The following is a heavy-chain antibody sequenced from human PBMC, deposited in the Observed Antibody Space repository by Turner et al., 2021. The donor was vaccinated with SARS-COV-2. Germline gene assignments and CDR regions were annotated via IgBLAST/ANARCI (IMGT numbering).Heavy chain of an antibody. J-gene: IGHJ6*02. CDR3: ARVDGIDV. Sequence: EVQLVASGGGLVQPGGSLRLSCAASGFTFSSYARNWVRQAPGKGLECVSYISSSSSTIYDAVSGKCRFTISRDNAKNSLYLQMNSLRAEDTSVYYCARVDGIDVWGQGTTVTVSS. V-gene: IGHV3-48*01. CDR2: ISSSSSTI. CDR1: GFTFSSYA.